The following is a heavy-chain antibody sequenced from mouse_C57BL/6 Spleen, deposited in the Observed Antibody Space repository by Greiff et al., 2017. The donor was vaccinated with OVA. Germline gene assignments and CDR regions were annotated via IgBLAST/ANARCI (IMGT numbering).Heavy chain of an antibody. CDR3: ARVNWSAFFAY. V-gene: IGHV3-6*01. D-gene: IGHD4-1*01. J-gene: IGHJ3*01. Sequence: EVQVVESGPGLVKPSQSLSLTCSVTGYSITSGYYWNWIRQFPGNKLEWMGYISYDGSNNYNPSLKNRISITRDTSKNQFFLKLNSVTTEDTATYYCARVNWSAFFAYWGQGTLVTVSA. CDR2: ISYDGSN. CDR1: GYSITSGYY.